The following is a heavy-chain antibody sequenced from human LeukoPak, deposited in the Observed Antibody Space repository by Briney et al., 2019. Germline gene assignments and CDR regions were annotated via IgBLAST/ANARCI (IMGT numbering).Heavy chain of an antibody. CDR2: IIPILGIT. D-gene: IGHD3-10*01. CDR1: GGTFSSYA. Sequence: GASMKVSCKASGGTFSSYAISWVRQAPGQGLEWMGRIIPILGITNYAQKFQGRVTITADKSTSTAYMQLSSLRSEDTAVYYCAREEGAGNAFDIWGQGTMVTVSS. V-gene: IGHV1-69*04. CDR3: AREEGAGNAFDI. J-gene: IGHJ3*02.